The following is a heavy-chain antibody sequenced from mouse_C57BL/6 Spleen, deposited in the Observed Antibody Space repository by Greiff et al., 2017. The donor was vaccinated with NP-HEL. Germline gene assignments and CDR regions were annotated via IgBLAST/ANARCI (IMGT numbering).Heavy chain of an antibody. CDR1: GYTFTDYY. CDR2: IYPGSGNT. Sequence: QVQLQQSGAELVRTGASVKLSCKASGYTFTDYYINWVKQRPGQGLEWIARIYPGSGNTYYNEKFKGKATLTAEKSSSTAYMQLSSLTSEDSAVYFCASSARNWFAYWGQGTLVTVSA. J-gene: IGHJ3*01. V-gene: IGHV1-76*01. CDR3: ASSARNWFAY.